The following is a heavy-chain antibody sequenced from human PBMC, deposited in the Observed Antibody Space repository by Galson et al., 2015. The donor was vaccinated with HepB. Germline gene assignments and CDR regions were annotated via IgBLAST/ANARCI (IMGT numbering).Heavy chain of an antibody. CDR3: ARGVGWELLGFDY. D-gene: IGHD1-26*01. Sequence: SLRLSCAASGFTFSSYSMSWVRQAPGKGLEWVSSISSSSSYIYYADSVKGRFTISRDNATNSLYLQMNSLRAEDTAVYYCARGVGWELLGFDYWGQGTLVTVSS. CDR2: ISSSSSYI. CDR1: GFTFSSYS. V-gene: IGHV3-21*01. J-gene: IGHJ4*02.